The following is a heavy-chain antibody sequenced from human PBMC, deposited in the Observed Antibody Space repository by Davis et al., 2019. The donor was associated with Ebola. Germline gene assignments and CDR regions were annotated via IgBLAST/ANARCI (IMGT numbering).Heavy chain of an antibody. D-gene: IGHD5-18*01. Sequence: AASVKVSCKASGYTFSSYGISWVRQAPGQRLEWMGWINAGNGNTKYSQKFQGRVTITRVTYASTAYMELSSLRSEDTALYYCARDGGGYSYGDYWGQGTLVTVSS. CDR1: GYTFSSYG. V-gene: IGHV1-3*01. CDR2: INAGNGNT. J-gene: IGHJ4*02. CDR3: ARDGGGYSYGDY.